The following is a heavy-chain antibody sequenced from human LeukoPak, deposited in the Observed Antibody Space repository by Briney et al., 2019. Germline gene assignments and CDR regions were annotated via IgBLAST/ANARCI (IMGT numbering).Heavy chain of an antibody. J-gene: IGHJ4*02. CDR2: IYYSGST. CDR3: ARSVAGTFDY. V-gene: IGHV4-59*01. CDR1: GGSISSYY. D-gene: IGHD6-19*01. Sequence: SETLSLTCTISGGSISSYYWSWIRQPPGKGLEWIGYIYYSGSTNYNPSLKSRVTISVDTSKNQFSLKLSSVTAADTAVYYCARSVAGTFDYWGQGTLVTVSS.